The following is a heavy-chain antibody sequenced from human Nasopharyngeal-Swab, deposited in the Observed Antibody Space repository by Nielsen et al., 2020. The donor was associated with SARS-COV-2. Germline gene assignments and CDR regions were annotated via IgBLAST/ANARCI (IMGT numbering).Heavy chain of an antibody. Sequence: ASVKVSCKASGYTFTGYYMHWVRQAPGQGLEWMGRINPNSGGTNYAQKFQGRATMTRDTSISTAYMELSRLRSDDTAVYYCARDDDYGDYGLWYWGQGTLVTVSS. J-gene: IGHJ4*02. CDR2: INPNSGGT. V-gene: IGHV1-2*06. D-gene: IGHD4-17*01. CDR3: ARDDDYGDYGLWY. CDR1: GYTFTGYY.